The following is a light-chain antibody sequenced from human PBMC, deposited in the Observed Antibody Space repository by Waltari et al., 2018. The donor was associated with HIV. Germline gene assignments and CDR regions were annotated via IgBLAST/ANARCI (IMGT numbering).Light chain of an antibody. J-gene: IGLJ1*01. CDR2: GKN. Sequence: SSELTQDPAVSVALGQTVRITCQGDSLRSYYASWYQQKPGQAPVLVIYGKNNRPSGIPDRFSGSSSGNTASLTITRAQAEDEADYYCNSRDSSGNQVFGTGTKVTVL. CDR1: SLRSYY. V-gene: IGLV3-19*01. CDR3: NSRDSSGNQV.